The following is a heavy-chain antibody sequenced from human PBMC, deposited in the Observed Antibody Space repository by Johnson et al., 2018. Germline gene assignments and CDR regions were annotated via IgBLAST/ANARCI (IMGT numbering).Heavy chain of an antibody. CDR1: GFTFSSYG. Sequence: QVQLVESGGGVVQPGRSLRLSCAASGFTFSSYGMHWVRQAPGKGLEWVAVISYDGSNKYYADSVKGRFTISRDNSKNTLYLQMNSMRAEETAVYYCARGGEDYGDYGYYYYGMDVWGQGTTVTVSS. CDR2: ISYDGSNK. J-gene: IGHJ6*02. V-gene: IGHV3-30*03. CDR3: ARGGEDYGDYGYYYYGMDV. D-gene: IGHD4-17*01.